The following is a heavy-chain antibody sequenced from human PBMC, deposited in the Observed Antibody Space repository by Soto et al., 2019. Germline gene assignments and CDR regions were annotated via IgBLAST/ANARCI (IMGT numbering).Heavy chain of an antibody. V-gene: IGHV4-31*03. J-gene: IGHJ6*02. D-gene: IGHD6-13*01. CDR3: AREGVVVAAAGTFFYKATYFYYGMAG. Sequence: TRSLTCTVSGGSISSGGYYWSWIRQHPGKGLEWIGYIYYSGSTYYNPSLKSRVTISVDTSKNQFSLKLSSVTAADTAVYYCAREGVVVAAAGTFFYKATYFYYGMAGWGQGTTATVSS. CDR2: IYYSGST. CDR1: GGSISSGGYY.